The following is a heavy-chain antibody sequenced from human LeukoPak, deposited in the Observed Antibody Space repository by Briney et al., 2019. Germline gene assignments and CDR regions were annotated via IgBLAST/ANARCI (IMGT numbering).Heavy chain of an antibody. V-gene: IGHV3-23*01. Sequence: GGSLRLSCAASGFTFSNYVMNWVRQAPGKGLEWVSTISGSGGTTYYADSVKGRFTISRDNAKNSLYLQMNSLRAEDTAMYYCARGRYSGTTYYFDYWGQGTLVTVSS. CDR2: ISGSGGTT. CDR1: GFTFSNYV. D-gene: IGHD5-12*01. CDR3: ARGRYSGTTYYFDY. J-gene: IGHJ4*02.